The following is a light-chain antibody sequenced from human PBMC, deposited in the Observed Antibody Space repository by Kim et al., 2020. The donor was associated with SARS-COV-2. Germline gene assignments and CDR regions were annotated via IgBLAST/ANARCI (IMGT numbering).Light chain of an antibody. CDR3: QQYSNSWT. Sequence: SGSPGERATRFCRASQSVSNNLAWYQQKPGQAPRLLMYGASTRATGIPARFSGSGSGTEFTLTISSLQSEDFALYCCQQYSNSWTFGQGTKVDIK. CDR1: QSVSNN. CDR2: GAS. J-gene: IGKJ1*01. V-gene: IGKV3-15*01.